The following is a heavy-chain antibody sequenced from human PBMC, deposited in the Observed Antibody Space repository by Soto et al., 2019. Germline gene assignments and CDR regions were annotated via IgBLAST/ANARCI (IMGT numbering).Heavy chain of an antibody. CDR3: ARVTEIAAYYYYYGMDV. Sequence: QVQLVQSGAEVKKPGSSVKVSCTASGGTFSSYAISWVRQAPGQGLEWMGVIIPIFGTANYAQKFQGRVTITADESTSTAYMELSSLRSEDTAVYYCARVTEIAAYYYYYGMDVWGQGTTVTVSS. D-gene: IGHD1-20*01. J-gene: IGHJ6*02. CDR2: IIPIFGTA. V-gene: IGHV1-69*01. CDR1: GGTFSSYA.